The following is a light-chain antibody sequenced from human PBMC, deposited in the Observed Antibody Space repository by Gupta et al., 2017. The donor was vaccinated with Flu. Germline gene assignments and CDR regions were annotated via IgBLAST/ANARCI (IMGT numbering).Light chain of an antibody. CDR1: LSDPDGNNY. J-gene: IGLJ3*02. CDR3: SSFIGGASWV. Sequence: QAALTQPAARSGSPGPSITSHCTGTLSDPDGNNYVSWYQQPPGKAPNNLLYKVNNRPSGVSNRFSGSKSGNTASLTISGLQGEDEADYYCSSFIGGASWVFGGGTKLTVL. V-gene: IGLV2-14*01. CDR2: KVN.